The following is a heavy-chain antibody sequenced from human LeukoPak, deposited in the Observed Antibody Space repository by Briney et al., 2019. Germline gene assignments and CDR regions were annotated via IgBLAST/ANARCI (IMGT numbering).Heavy chain of an antibody. CDR3: ARDKSTGYTHGHYYYNMDV. D-gene: IGHD5-12*01. CDR2: IHSGGTT. Sequence: PSETLSLTCTVSGGSIGNDYLTWIWQSAGKGLEWIGRIHSGGTTNYNPSLVSRVTFSVDTSKNQASLTLTSVTAADTALYYCARDKSTGYTHGHYYYNMDVWGKGTTVTVSS. J-gene: IGHJ6*03. CDR1: GGSIGNDY. V-gene: IGHV4-4*07.